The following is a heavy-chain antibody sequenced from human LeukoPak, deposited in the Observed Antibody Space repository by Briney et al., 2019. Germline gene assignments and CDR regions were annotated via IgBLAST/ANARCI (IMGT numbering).Heavy chain of an antibody. V-gene: IGHV3-30*02. CDR2: IRYDGSNK. CDR1: GFTFSSYG. D-gene: IGHD1-26*01. CDR3: AKDPYSGSPNWFDP. J-gene: IGHJ5*02. Sequence: GGXXXXSCAASGFTFSSYGMHWVRQAPGKGLEWVAFIRYDGSNKYYADSVKGRFTISRDNSKNTLYLQMNSLRAEDTAVYYCAKDPYSGSPNWFDPWGQGTLVTVSS.